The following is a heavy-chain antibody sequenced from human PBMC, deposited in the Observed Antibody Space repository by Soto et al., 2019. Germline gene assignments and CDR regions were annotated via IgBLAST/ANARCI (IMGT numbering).Heavy chain of an antibody. D-gene: IGHD3-22*01. CDR3: ARDSSGYYFDY. J-gene: IGHJ4*02. CDR2: IIPILGIA. CDR1: GGTFSSYT. Sequence: QVQLVQSGAEVKKPGSSVKVSCKASGGTFSSYTISWVRQAPGQGLEWMGRIIPILGIANYAQKFQGRVTITAYKSTSTAYMELSSLRSEDTAVYYCARDSSGYYFDYWGQGTLVTVSS. V-gene: IGHV1-69*08.